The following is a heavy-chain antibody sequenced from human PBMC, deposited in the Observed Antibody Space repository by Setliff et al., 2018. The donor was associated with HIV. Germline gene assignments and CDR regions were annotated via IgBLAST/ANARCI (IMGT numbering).Heavy chain of an antibody. V-gene: IGHV4-59*11. CDR2: VSYSGST. CDR1: GGSISSHF. Sequence: SETLSLTCTVSGGSISSHFWSWIRQPPGKGLEWIGTVSYSGSTNYNPSLKSRVTISIDTSKSQFSLKLTSVSAADTAMYYCARGRRRSSTPYYFDYWGQGTLVTVSS. J-gene: IGHJ4*02. CDR3: ARGRRRSSTPYYFDY.